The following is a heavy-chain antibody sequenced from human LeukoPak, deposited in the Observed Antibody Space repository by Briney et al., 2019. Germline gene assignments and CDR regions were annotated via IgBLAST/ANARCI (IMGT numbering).Heavy chain of an antibody. J-gene: IGHJ4*02. D-gene: IGHD5-18*01. CDR3: ARGRPVDTAMVTKDFDY. V-gene: IGHV4-34*01. CDR2: INHSGST. CDR1: GGSFRGYY. Sequence: SETLSLTCAVYGGSFRGYYWSWIRQPPGKGLEWIGEINHSGSTNYNPSLKSRVTISVDTSKNQFSLKLSSVTAADTAVYYCARGRPVDTAMVTKDFDYWGQGTLVTVSS.